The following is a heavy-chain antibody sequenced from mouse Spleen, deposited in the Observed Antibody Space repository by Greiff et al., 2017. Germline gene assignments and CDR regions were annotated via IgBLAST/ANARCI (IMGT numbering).Heavy chain of an antibody. D-gene: IGHD1-1*01. V-gene: IGHV8-12*01. CDR3: ARTLLFITTVEGAMDY. CDR2: IYWDDDK. Sequence: QVTLKESGPGILQSSQTLSLTCSFSGFSLSTSGMGVSWIRQPSGKGLEWLAHIYWDDDKRYNPSLKSRLTISKDTSRNQVFLKITSVDTADTATYYCARTLLFITTVEGAMDYWGQGTSVTVSS. J-gene: IGHJ4*01. CDR1: GFSLSTSGMG.